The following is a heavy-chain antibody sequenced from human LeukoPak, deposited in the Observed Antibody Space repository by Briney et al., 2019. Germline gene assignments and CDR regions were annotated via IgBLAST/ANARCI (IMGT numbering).Heavy chain of an antibody. J-gene: IGHJ4*02. CDR3: ASPQGGQVDY. CDR1: GGSISSSSYY. Sequence: PSETLSLTCTVSGGSISSSSYYWGWIRQPPGKGLEWIGSMYYSGSTYYNPSLKSRVTISVDTSKNQFSLKLSSVTAADTAVYYCASPQGGQVDYWGQGTLVTVSS. CDR2: MYYSGST. V-gene: IGHV4-39*01.